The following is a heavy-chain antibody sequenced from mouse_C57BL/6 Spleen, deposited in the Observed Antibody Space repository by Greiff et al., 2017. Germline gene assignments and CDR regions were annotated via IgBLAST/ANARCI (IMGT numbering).Heavy chain of an antibody. CDR1: GFTFSDYG. D-gene: IGHD1-1*01. V-gene: IGHV5-17*01. J-gene: IGHJ2*01. CDR2: ISSGGSTI. Sequence: DVQLVESGGGLVKPGGSLKLSCAASGFTFSDYGMHWVRQAPEKGLEWFAYISSGGSTIYYADTVKGRYTVSRDNAKNTLFLQMTSLRSEDTAMYYSARAIYYYGSSSPFDYWGQGTTLTVSS. CDR3: ARAIYYYGSSSPFDY.